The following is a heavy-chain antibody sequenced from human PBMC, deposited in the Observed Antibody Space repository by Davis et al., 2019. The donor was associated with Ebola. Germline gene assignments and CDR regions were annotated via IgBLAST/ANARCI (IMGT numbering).Heavy chain of an antibody. J-gene: IGHJ5*02. CDR2: VSGTGSGT. V-gene: IGHV3-23*01. Sequence: GESLKISCEVSGFTFTNYAFSWVRQAPGKGLEWVSAVSGTGSGTYYADSVKGRFTISRDNSKNTLYLQMNSLRAEDTAVYYCARADNIVLMVYATWGQGTLVTVSS. D-gene: IGHD2-8*01. CDR1: GFTFTNYA. CDR3: ARADNIVLMVYAT.